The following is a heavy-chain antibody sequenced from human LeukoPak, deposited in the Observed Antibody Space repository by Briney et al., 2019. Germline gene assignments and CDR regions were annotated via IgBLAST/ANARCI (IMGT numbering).Heavy chain of an antibody. CDR1: GFTVSSNY. D-gene: IGHD3-22*01. CDR3: ARLGAGDYYDSSGYYWFDP. CDR2: IYSGGST. V-gene: IGHV3-66*01. Sequence: GGSLRLSCAASGFTVSSNYMSWVRQAPGKGLEWVSVIYSGGSTYYADSVKGRFTISRDNSKNTLYLQMNSLRAEDTAVYYCARLGAGDYYDSSGYYWFDPWGQGTLVTVSS. J-gene: IGHJ5*02.